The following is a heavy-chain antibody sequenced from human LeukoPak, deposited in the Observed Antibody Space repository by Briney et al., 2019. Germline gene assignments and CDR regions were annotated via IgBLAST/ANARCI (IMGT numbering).Heavy chain of an antibody. D-gene: IGHD6-6*01. Sequence: WASVKVSCKASGFTFTDYYMNWVRQAPGQGLEWMGSINPNSGATNYLQKFQGRVTMTRDTSISTAYMELSRLRSDDTAVYYCARDFAARPDYYYFMDVWGKGTTVTVSS. J-gene: IGHJ6*03. V-gene: IGHV1-2*02. CDR2: INPNSGAT. CDR1: GFTFTDYY. CDR3: ARDFAARPDYYYFMDV.